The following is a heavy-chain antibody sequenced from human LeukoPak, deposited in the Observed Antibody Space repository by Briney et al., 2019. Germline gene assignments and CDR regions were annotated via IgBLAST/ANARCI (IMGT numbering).Heavy chain of an antibody. CDR2: IKSKTDGGTT. D-gene: IGHD5-18*01. CDR1: GFTFSSYG. J-gene: IGHJ4*02. Sequence: GGSLRLSCAASGFTFSSYGMHWVRQAPGKGLEWVGRIKSKTDGGTTDYAAPVKGRFTISRDDSKNTVFLQMNSLKTEDTAVYYCTTDRGYSYSYTYWGQGTLVTVSS. V-gene: IGHV3-15*01. CDR3: TTDRGYSYSYTY.